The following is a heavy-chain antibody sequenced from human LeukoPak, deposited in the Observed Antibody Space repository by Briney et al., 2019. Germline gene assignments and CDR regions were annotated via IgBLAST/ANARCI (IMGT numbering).Heavy chain of an antibody. Sequence: ASVKVSCKASGDTFSSYAISWVRQAPGQGLEWMGGIIPIVGTANYAQKFQGRVTITADESTSTAYMELSSLRSEDTAVYYCASPRWGVTAAPCYLDYGMDVWGQGTTVTVSS. CDR1: GDTFSSYA. D-gene: IGHD2-2*01. CDR3: ASPRWGVTAAPCYLDYGMDV. V-gene: IGHV1-69*01. J-gene: IGHJ6*02. CDR2: IIPIVGTA.